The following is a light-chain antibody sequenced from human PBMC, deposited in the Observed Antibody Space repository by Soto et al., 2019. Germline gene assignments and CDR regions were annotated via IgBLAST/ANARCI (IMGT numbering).Light chain of an antibody. Sequence: QSALTQPRSVSGSPGQSVTISCTGTSSDVGGYNYVSWYQQHPGKAPKLMIYDVSKRPSGVPDRFSGSKSGNTASLTISGKQAEDEAEKYCCSYAGSYTLFGGGTKLTVL. V-gene: IGLV2-11*01. CDR3: CSYAGSYTL. CDR1: SSDVGGYNY. CDR2: DVS. J-gene: IGLJ2*01.